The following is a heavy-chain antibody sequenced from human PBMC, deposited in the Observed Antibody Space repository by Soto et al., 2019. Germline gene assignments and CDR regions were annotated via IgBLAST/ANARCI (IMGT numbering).Heavy chain of an antibody. D-gene: IGHD5-18*01. CDR3: ARASPVVTDV. CDR1: GGSISSGDYY. CDR2: IYYSGST. V-gene: IGHV4-30-4*01. J-gene: IGHJ6*02. Sequence: QVQLQESGPGLVKPSQTLSLTCTVSGGSISSGDYYWSWIRQPPGKGLEWIGYIYYSGSTYYNPCLTCRVTISVDPSKHEFSLKLSSVTAADTAVYYCARASPVVTDVWGQGTTVTVSS.